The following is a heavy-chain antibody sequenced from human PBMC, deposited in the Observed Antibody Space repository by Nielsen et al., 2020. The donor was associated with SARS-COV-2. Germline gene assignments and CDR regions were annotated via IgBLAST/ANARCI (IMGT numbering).Heavy chain of an antibody. Sequence: TLKISCAASGFTFDDYAMHWVRQAPGKGLEWVSGISWNSGSIGYADSVKGQFTISRDNAKNSLYLQMNSLGAEDTALYYCATGGSGWDDAFDIWGQGTMVTVSS. J-gene: IGHJ3*02. D-gene: IGHD6-19*01. CDR3: ATGGSGWDDAFDI. CDR2: ISWNSGSI. V-gene: IGHV3-9*01. CDR1: GFTFDDYA.